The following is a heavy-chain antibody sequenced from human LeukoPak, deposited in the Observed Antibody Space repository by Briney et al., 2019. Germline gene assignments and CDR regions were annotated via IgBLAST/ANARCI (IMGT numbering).Heavy chain of an antibody. V-gene: IGHV3-21*01. CDR3: ATAGFVAAAGRDFDY. J-gene: IGHJ4*02. Sequence: PGGSLRLSCAASGFTFSSYSMNWVRQAPGKGLEWVSSISSSSSYIYYADSVKGRFTISRDNAKNSLYLQMNSLRAEDTAVYYCATAGFVAAAGRDFDYWGQGTLVTVSS. D-gene: IGHD6-13*01. CDR1: GFTFSSYS. CDR2: ISSSSSYI.